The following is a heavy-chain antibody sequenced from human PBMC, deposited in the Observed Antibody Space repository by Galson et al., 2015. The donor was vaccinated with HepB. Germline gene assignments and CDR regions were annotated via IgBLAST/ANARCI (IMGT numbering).Heavy chain of an antibody. Sequence: SETLSLTCTVSGGSINNSSSYWGWIRQPPGKRLEWIGTLHYGGTTYYSPSFKSRVAISVDTSKNQFSLNLNSVTATDTAVYYCARTPKVTWVDYWGQGTLVSVSS. CDR2: LHYGGTT. J-gene: IGHJ4*02. CDR3: ARTPKVTWVDY. CDR1: GGSINNSSSY. D-gene: IGHD2-21*02. V-gene: IGHV4-39*01.